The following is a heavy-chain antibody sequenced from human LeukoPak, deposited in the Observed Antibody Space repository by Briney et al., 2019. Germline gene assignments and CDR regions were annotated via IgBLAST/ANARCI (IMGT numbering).Heavy chain of an antibody. CDR1: GYTFTGYY. Sequence: ASVTVSCKASGYTFTGYYMHWVRQAPGQGLEWMGWINPNSGGTNYAQKFQGRVTMTRETSISTAYMELSRLRSDDTAVYYCARDLGVVRAFDIWGQGTMVTVSS. V-gene: IGHV1-2*02. CDR2: INPNSGGT. CDR3: ARDLGVVRAFDI. D-gene: IGHD2-2*01. J-gene: IGHJ3*02.